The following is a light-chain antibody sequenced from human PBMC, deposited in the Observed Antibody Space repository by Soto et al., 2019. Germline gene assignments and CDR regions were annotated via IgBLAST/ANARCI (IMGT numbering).Light chain of an antibody. CDR2: GAS. CDR1: QSVSSN. Sequence: ETVMTQSPATLSVSPGERATLSCRASQSVSSNLAWYQQKPGQAPRLLIYGASTRATGIPARFSGSGPGTEFTLTISSLQSEDFAVYYCQQYNNWPPLTFGGGTKVEIK. V-gene: IGKV3-15*01. CDR3: QQYNNWPPLT. J-gene: IGKJ4*01.